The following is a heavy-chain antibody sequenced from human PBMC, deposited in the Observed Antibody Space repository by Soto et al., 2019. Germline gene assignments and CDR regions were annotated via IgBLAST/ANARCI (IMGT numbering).Heavy chain of an antibody. V-gene: IGHV5-51*01. CDR1: GYSLTSYW. CDR2: IYPGDSDT. CDR3: ARHLLTGQYYYYGMDV. J-gene: IGHJ6*02. Sequence: ESLKICFKGAGYSLTSYWIGWVRRIPGKGLEWMGIIYPGDSDTRYSPSFQGQVTISADKSISTAYLQWSSLKASDTAMYYCARHLLTGQYYYYGMDVWGQGSTVTVSS. D-gene: IGHD7-27*01.